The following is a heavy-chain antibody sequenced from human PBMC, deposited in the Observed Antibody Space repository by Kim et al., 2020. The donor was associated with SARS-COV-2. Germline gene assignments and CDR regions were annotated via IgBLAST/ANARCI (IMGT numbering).Heavy chain of an antibody. CDR2: IYSGGST. CDR1: GFTVSSNY. J-gene: IGHJ3*02. D-gene: IGHD2-15*01. V-gene: IGHV3-53*01. CDR3: ARDSPDEGCCAFDI. Sequence: LSLTCAASGFTVSSNYMTWVRQAPGKGLEWVSIIYSGGSTDYADSVQGRFTISRDNSKNTLYLQMNSLRAEDTAMYYCARDSPDEGCCAFDIWGQGT.